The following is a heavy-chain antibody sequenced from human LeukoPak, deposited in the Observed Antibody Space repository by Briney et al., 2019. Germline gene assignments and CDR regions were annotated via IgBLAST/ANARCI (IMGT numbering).Heavy chain of an antibody. Sequence: GGSLRLSCAASGFTVSSNYMSWVRQAPGKGLEWVSVIYSGGGAYYADSVKGRFTISRDNSKNTLYLQMNSLRAEDTAVYYCARGRNRDGCSYYFDYWGQGSLVTVSS. J-gene: IGHJ4*02. CDR1: GFTVSSNY. D-gene: IGHD5-24*01. V-gene: IGHV3-53*01. CDR2: IYSGGGA. CDR3: ARGRNRDGCSYYFDY.